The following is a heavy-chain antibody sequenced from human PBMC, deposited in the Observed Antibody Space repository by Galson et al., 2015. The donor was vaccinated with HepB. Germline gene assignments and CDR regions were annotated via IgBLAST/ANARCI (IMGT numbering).Heavy chain of an antibody. CDR2: ISGSGGST. CDR1: GFTFSGYA. J-gene: IGHJ4*02. CDR3: AKDGGAGGSPCSDYDY. Sequence: SLRLSCAASGFTFSGYAMSWVRQAPGKGLEWVSSISGSGGSTYYADSVQGRFTISRDNSNSTPYMQMNSLRAEDTAVYYCAKDGGAGGSPCSDYDYWGQGTLVTVSS. D-gene: IGHD3-10*01. V-gene: IGHV3-23*01.